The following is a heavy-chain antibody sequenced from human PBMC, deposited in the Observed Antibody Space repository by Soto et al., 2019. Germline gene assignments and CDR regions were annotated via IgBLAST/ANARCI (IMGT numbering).Heavy chain of an antibody. CDR1: GFTFSSYG. J-gene: IGHJ6*02. CDR3: AKDVMIVVVLYGVDV. V-gene: IGHV3-30*18. Sequence: PGGSLRLSCAASGFTFSSYGMHWVRQAPGKGLEWVAVMSYDGSNKYYADSVKGRFTISRDNSKNTLYLQMNSLRAEDTAVYYCAKDVMIVVVLYGVDVWGQGTTVTVSS. D-gene: IGHD3-22*01. CDR2: MSYDGSNK.